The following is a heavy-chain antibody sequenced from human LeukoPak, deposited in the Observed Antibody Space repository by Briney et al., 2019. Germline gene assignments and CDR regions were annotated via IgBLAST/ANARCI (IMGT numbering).Heavy chain of an antibody. V-gene: IGHV4-39*01. CDR1: GGSISSSSYY. CDR3: ARHVVQERAYYDILTGYYGPGLDY. Sequence: PSETLSLTCTVSGGSISSSSYYWGWIRQPPGKGLEWIGSIYYSGSTYYNPSLKSRVTISVDTSKNQFSLKLSSVTAADTAMYYCARHVVQERAYYDILTGYYGPGLDYWGQGTLVTVSS. J-gene: IGHJ4*02. D-gene: IGHD3-9*01. CDR2: IYYSGST.